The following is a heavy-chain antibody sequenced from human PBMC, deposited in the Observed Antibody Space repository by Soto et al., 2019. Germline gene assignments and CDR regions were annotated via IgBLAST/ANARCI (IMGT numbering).Heavy chain of an antibody. Sequence: SETLSLTCSVSGGSVSSGSYYWGWIRQPPGKGLEWIAYFSSSGSTKYNPSLKSRVTISIDTTKNQFSLRLSSVTAADTAVYFCASGFYDSRGYSEAFDIWGQGTKVTVSS. CDR3: ASGFYDSRGYSEAFDI. CDR1: GGSVSSGSYY. CDR2: FSSSGST. D-gene: IGHD3-22*01. J-gene: IGHJ3*02. V-gene: IGHV4-61*01.